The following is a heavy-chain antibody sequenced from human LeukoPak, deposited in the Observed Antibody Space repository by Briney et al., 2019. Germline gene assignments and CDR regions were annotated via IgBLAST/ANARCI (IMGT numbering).Heavy chain of an antibody. CDR2: INHSGST. D-gene: IGHD2-21*01. Sequence: SETLSLTCAVYGGSFSAYYWSWVRQPPGKGLEWVGEINHSGSTNYNPSLKSRVNISVDTSKNQFSLKLSSVTAADTAVYYCARVSRLWWARDIWGQGTMVTVSS. V-gene: IGHV4-34*01. CDR3: ARVSRLWWARDI. J-gene: IGHJ3*02. CDR1: GGSFSAYY.